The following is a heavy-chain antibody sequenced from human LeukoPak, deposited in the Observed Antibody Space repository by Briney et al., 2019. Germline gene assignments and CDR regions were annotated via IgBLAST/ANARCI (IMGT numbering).Heavy chain of an antibody. CDR3: AGDYGSGQNWFDP. Sequence: PSETLSLTCTVSGGSISSYYWSWVRQPPGKGLEWIGYIYYTGSTNYNPSLKSRVTISVATSTNKSPLKLSSVTAADTAVYYCAGDYGSGQNWFDPWGQGTLVTVSS. J-gene: IGHJ5*02. V-gene: IGHV4-59*08. D-gene: IGHD3-10*01. CDR1: GGSISSYY. CDR2: IYYTGST.